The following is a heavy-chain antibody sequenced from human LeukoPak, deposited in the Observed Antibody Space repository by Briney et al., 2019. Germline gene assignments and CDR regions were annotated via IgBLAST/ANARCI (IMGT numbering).Heavy chain of an antibody. CDR1: GYTFTSYG. Sequence: ASVKVSCKASGYTFTSYGISWVRQAPGQGLEWMGWISAYNGNTDYAQKLQGRVTMTTDTSTSTAYMGLRSLRSDDTAVYYCARVTPYYYYYYMDVWGKGTTVTVSS. J-gene: IGHJ6*03. CDR2: ISAYNGNT. V-gene: IGHV1-18*01. CDR3: ARVTPYYYYYYMDV.